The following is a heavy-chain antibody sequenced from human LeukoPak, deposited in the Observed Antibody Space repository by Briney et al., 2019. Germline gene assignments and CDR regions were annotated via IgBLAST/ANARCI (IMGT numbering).Heavy chain of an antibody. CDR2: ISAYNGNT. J-gene: IGHJ4*02. Sequence: GASVKVSCKASGYTFTSYGISWVRQAPGQGLEWMGWISAYNGNTNYAQKLQGRATMTTDTSTSTAYMELRSLRSDDTAVYYCARDVRSYYDSSGYYHGQYYFDYWGQGTLVTVSS. CDR1: GYTFTSYG. V-gene: IGHV1-18*01. D-gene: IGHD3-22*01. CDR3: ARDVRSYYDSSGYYHGQYYFDY.